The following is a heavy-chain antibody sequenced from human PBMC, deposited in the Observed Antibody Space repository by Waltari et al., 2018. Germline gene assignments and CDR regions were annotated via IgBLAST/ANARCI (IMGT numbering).Heavy chain of an antibody. CDR3: ARGPDHAKTGY. Sequence: QVQLQQWGAGLLKPSETLSLPCAVYGGSFSGYYGLWIRQPPGKGLEWIGEMHPSGSTYYNPSLQSRVTILVDTSKNQLSLKLSSVTAADTAVYYCARGPDHAKTGYWGQGTLVTVSS. CDR2: MHPSGST. CDR1: GGSFSGYY. V-gene: IGHV4-34*01. J-gene: IGHJ4*02.